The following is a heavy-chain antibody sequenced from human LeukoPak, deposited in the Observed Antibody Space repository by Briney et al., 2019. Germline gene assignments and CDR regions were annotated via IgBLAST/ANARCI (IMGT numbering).Heavy chain of an antibody. D-gene: IGHD1-26*01. CDR1: GGSFSGYY. CDR3: ARGRWELPTGGLQYYFDY. V-gene: IGHV4-34*01. Sequence: SETLSLTCAVYGGSFSGYYWRWIRQPPGKGLEWIGEINHSGSTNYNPSLKSRVTISVDTSKNQFSLKLSSVTAADTAVYYCARGRWELPTGGLQYYFDYWGQGTLVTVSS. CDR2: INHSGST. J-gene: IGHJ4*02.